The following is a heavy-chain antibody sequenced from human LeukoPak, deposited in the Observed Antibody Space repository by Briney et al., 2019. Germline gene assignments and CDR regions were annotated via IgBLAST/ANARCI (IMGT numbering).Heavy chain of an antibody. D-gene: IGHD1/OR15-1a*01. CDR1: GFTFSSHW. V-gene: IGHV3-7*01. CDR2: IKNDGSGE. J-gene: IGHJ3*02. Sequence: SGGSLRLSCAASGFTFSSHWMTWVRQAPGKGLEWVANIKNDGSGEYYEDSVKGRFTISRDDARNSLYLQMNSLRAEDTALYYCARDFRTSNKRAFDIWGQGTMVIVSP. CDR3: ARDFRTSNKRAFDI.